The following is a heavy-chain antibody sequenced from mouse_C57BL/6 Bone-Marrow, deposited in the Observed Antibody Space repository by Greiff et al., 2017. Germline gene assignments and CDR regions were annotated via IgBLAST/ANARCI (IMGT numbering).Heavy chain of an antibody. CDR3: ARGNDYDYFDY. J-gene: IGHJ2*01. CDR1: GFTFSDYY. Sequence: EVMLVESGGGLVQPGGSLKLSCAASGFTFSDYYMYWVRQTPEKRLEWVAYISNGGGSTYYPDTVKGRFTISRDNAKNTLYLQMSRLKSEDTAMYYCARGNDYDYFDYWGQGTTLTVSS. CDR2: ISNGGGST. V-gene: IGHV5-12*01. D-gene: IGHD2-4*01.